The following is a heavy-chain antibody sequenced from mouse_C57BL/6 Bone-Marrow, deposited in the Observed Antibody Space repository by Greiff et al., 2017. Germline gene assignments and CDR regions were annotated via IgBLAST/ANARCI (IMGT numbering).Heavy chain of an antibody. D-gene: IGHD2-4*01. J-gene: IGHJ1*03. V-gene: IGHV1-55*01. CDR3: ARWDYDAYWYFDV. CDR2: IYPGSGST. CDR1: GYTFTSYW. Sequence: VQLQQPGAELVKPGASVKMSCKASGYTFTSYWITWVKQRPGQGLEWIGDIYPGSGSTNYNEKFKSKATLTVETSSSTAYMQLSSLTSEDSAVYYCARWDYDAYWYFDVWGTGTTVTVSS.